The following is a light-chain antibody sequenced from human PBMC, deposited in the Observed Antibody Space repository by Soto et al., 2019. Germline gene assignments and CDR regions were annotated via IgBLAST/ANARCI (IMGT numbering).Light chain of an antibody. V-gene: IGKV3-15*01. CDR2: GAS. J-gene: IGKJ3*01. CDR3: QQYNNWPPFT. CDR1: QSVSTK. Sequence: EIVMTQSPATLSVSPGERATLSCRASQSVSTKLAWYQQKPGQAPRPLIYGASTRATGIPARFSGSGSGTEFTLTISSLQSEDFAVYYCQQYNNWPPFTFGPGTKVDI.